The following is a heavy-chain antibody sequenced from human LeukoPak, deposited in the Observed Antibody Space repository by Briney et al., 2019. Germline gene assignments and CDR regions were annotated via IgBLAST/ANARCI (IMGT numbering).Heavy chain of an antibody. CDR1: GGSFSGYY. Sequence: ETLSLTCAVYGGSFSGYYWSWIRQPPGKGLEWVANIKPDGSEIYYVDSVKGRFTISRDNAKNSLYLQMNSLRAEDTAVYYCTRSLDYWGQGTLVTVSS. V-gene: IGHV3-7*02. CDR3: TRSLDY. D-gene: IGHD2-15*01. CDR2: IKPDGSEI. J-gene: IGHJ4*02.